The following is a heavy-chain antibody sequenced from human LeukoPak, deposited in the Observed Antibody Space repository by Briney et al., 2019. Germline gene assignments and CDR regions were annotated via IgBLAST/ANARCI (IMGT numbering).Heavy chain of an antibody. V-gene: IGHV3-49*04. J-gene: IGHJ4*02. D-gene: IGHD4-17*01. CDR2: IRSKAHGGTT. Sequence: GGSLRLSCTASGFSFGDYAMSWVRQAPGKGLEWVGFIRSKAHGGTTKYAASVRGRFTISRDDSKSIAYLQMNSLKTEDTAVYYCTRDDYGDYYFDYWGQGTLVTVSP. CDR1: GFSFGDYA. CDR3: TRDDYGDYYFDY.